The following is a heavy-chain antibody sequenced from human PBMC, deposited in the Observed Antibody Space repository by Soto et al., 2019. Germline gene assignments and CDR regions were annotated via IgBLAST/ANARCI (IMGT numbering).Heavy chain of an antibody. J-gene: IGHJ5*02. D-gene: IGHD2-2*01. Sequence: SVKVSCKASGGTFSSYAISWVRQAPGQGLEWMGGIIPIFGTANYAQKFQGRVTITADESTSTAYMELSSLRSEDTAVYYCAREDCSSTSCYAPWFDPWGQGTLVTVS. V-gene: IGHV1-69*13. CDR2: IIPIFGTA. CDR1: GGTFSSYA. CDR3: AREDCSSTSCYAPWFDP.